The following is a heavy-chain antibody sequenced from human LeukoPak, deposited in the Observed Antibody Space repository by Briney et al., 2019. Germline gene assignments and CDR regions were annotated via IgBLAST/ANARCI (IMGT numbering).Heavy chain of an antibody. Sequence: PSETLSLTCTVSGGSISSGGYYWSWIRQPPGKGLEWIGYIYHSGSTYYNPPLKSRVTISVDRSKNQFSLKLSSVTAADTAVYYCARHVGEAAAGTFDYWGQGTLVTVSS. J-gene: IGHJ4*02. D-gene: IGHD6-13*01. CDR3: ARHVGEAAAGTFDY. CDR1: GGSISSGGYY. CDR2: IYHSGST. V-gene: IGHV4-30-2*01.